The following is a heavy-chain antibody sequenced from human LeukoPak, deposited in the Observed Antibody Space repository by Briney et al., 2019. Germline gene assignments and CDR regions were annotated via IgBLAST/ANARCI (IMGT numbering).Heavy chain of an antibody. Sequence: ASVKVSCKASGYTFTSYYMHWVRQAPGQGLEWMGIINPSGGSASYAQKFQGRVTMTRDTSTSTVYMELSSLRSEDTAVYYCARDCSSWSLYYYYGMDVWGQGTTVTVSS. CDR2: INPSGGSA. CDR3: ARDCSSWSLYYYYGMDV. CDR1: GYTFTSYY. D-gene: IGHD6-13*01. J-gene: IGHJ6*02. V-gene: IGHV1-46*01.